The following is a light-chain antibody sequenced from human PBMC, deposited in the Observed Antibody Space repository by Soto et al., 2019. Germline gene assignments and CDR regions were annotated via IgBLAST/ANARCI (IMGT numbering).Light chain of an antibody. CDR3: QQYNNWPLT. Sequence: EIMMTQSPATLSASPGESATLSCGASQSVSSKLAWYQQRPGQPPRLLIHGASIRATGIPARFSGSGSGTEFTLTISCLQSEDFAIYYCQQYNNWPLTFGGGTKVEIK. CDR2: GAS. CDR1: QSVSSK. J-gene: IGKJ4*01. V-gene: IGKV3D-15*01.